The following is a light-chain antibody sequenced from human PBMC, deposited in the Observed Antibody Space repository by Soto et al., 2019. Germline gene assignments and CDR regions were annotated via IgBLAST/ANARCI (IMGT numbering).Light chain of an antibody. CDR3: QQYNIYPKV. J-gene: IGKJ1*01. CDR2: MAS. V-gene: IGKV1-5*03. Sequence: DIQLTQSPSTLSASVGDRVTITCRASRSFSVWLAWYQQKPGKVPKLLIYMASTLESGVPSRFSGSVSGTEYTLTIISLQPDDFATYYCQQYNIYPKVFGQGTKVDIK. CDR1: RSFSVW.